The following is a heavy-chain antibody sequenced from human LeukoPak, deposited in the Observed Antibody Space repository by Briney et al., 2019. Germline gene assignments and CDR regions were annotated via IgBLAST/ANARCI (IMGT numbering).Heavy chain of an antibody. CDR2: ISAYNGNA. V-gene: IGHV1-18*01. CDR1: GYTFTSYG. D-gene: IGHD3-9*01. Sequence: ASVKVSCKASGYTFTSYGISWVRQAPGQGLEWMGWISAYNGNANYAQKLQGRVTMTTDTSTSTAYMELRSLRSDDTAVYYCARGPELRYFDWLWDYWGQGTLVTVSS. CDR3: ARGPELRYFDWLWDY. J-gene: IGHJ4*02.